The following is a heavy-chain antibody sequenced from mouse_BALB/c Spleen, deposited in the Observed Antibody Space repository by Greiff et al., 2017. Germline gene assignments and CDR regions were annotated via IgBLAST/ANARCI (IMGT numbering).Heavy chain of an antibody. D-gene: IGHD2-2*01. J-gene: IGHJ3*01. Sequence: VQLQPSGAELVRSGASVKLSCTASGFNIKDYYMHWVKQRPEQGLEWIGWIDPENGDTEYAPKFQGKATMTADTSSNTAYLQLSSLTSEDTAVYYCNEGLRRWFAYWGQGTLVTVSA. CDR1: GFNIKDYY. CDR2: IDPENGDT. CDR3: NEGLRRWFAY. V-gene: IGHV14-4*02.